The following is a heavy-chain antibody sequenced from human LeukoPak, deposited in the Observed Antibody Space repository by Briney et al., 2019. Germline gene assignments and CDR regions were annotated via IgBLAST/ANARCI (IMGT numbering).Heavy chain of an antibody. J-gene: IGHJ6*02. CDR1: GFTFSSYW. CDR3: ARDLRYSSGWTTIQKAYYYYGMDV. V-gene: IGHV3-7*01. Sequence: GGSLRLSCAASGFTFSSYWMSWVRQAPGKGREGVANIKQDGSEKYYVDSVKGRFTISRDNAKNSLYLQMNSLRAEDTAVYYCARDLRYSSGWTTIQKAYYYYGMDVWGQGTTVTVSS. CDR2: IKQDGSEK. D-gene: IGHD6-19*01.